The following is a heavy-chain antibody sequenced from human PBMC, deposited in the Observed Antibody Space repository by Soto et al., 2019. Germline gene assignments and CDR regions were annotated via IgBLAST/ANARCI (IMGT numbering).Heavy chain of an antibody. J-gene: IGHJ6*02. CDR1: GGSISSGGYY. D-gene: IGHD3-10*01. CDR2: IYYSGST. CDR3: ARAAGGRITMVRGSLGGMDV. V-gene: IGHV4-31*03. Sequence: TLCLTCTVSGGSISSGGYYWSWIRQHPGKGLEWIGYIYYSGSTYYNPSLKSRVTISVDTSKNQFSLKLSSVTAADTAVYYCARAAGGRITMVRGSLGGMDVWGQGTTVTVSS.